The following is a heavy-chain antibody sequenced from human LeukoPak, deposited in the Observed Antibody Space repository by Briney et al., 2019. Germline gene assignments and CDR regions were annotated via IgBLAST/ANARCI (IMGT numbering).Heavy chain of an antibody. D-gene: IGHD2-2*01. CDR2: MNPNSDNT. J-gene: IGHJ6*03. CDR1: GYTFTSYD. Sequence: VASVKVSCTASGYTFTSYDINWVRQATGQGLEWMGWMNPNSDNTGYAQKFQGRVTMTRNTSISTAYMELSSLRSEDTAVYYCARGSAVLPAATYHYYMDVWGKGTTVTVSS. V-gene: IGHV1-8*01. CDR3: ARGSAVLPAATYHYYMDV.